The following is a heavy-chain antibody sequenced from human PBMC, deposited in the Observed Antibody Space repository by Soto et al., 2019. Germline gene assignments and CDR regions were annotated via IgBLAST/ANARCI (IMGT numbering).Heavy chain of an antibody. D-gene: IGHD6-13*01. Sequence: SGGSLRLSCATSGFTFSNYAMSLVSQAPGKGLEWVSAISGSGGSTYYADSVKGRFTITRDNSKNTLYLQMNSLRAEDTAVYYCAKGPASSWYAGSWFDPWGQGTLVTVSS. CDR3: AKGPASSWYAGSWFDP. V-gene: IGHV3-23*01. CDR1: GFTFSNYA. CDR2: ISGSGGST. J-gene: IGHJ5*02.